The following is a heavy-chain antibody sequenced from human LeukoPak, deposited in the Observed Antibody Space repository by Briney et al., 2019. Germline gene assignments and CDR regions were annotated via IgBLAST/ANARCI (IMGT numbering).Heavy chain of an antibody. CDR3: ARERRGYYDFWSGYSNWFDP. V-gene: IGHV3-7*01. D-gene: IGHD3-3*01. Sequence: GGSPRLSCAASGFTFSSYWTSWVRQAPGKGLEWVANIKQDGREKYYVDSVKGRFTISRDNAKNSLYLQMNSLRAEDTAVYYCARERRGYYDFWSGYSNWFDPWGQGTLVTVSS. J-gene: IGHJ5*02. CDR2: IKQDGREK. CDR1: GFTFSSYW.